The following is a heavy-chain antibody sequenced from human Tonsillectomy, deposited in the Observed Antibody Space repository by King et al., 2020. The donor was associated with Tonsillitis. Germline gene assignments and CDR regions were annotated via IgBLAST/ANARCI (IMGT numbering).Heavy chain of an antibody. D-gene: IGHD3-16*01. V-gene: IGHV4-59*01. Sequence: VQLQESGPGLVKPSETLSLTCTVSGDSISTYYWSWIRQPPGKGLEWIGYIHFIGSTNYNPSLESRVTISVATSKKQISLKLRSVTAADTAVYYCARGSRQGWGSGLTFDSWGQGTLVTVSS. J-gene: IGHJ4*02. CDR3: ARGSRQGWGSGLTFDS. CDR1: GDSISTYY. CDR2: IHFIGST.